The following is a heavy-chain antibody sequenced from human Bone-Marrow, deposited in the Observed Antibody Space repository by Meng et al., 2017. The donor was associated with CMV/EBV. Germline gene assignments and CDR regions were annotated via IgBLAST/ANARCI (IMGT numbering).Heavy chain of an antibody. Sequence: SETLSLTCTVSGGSISSGDYYWSWIRQHPGKGLEWIGYIYYSGSTYYNPSLKSRVTISVDTSKNQFSLKLSSVTAADTAVYYCARELQYQDNDAFDIWGQGTMVTVSS. D-gene: IGHD2-2*01. J-gene: IGHJ3*02. CDR3: ARELQYQDNDAFDI. V-gene: IGHV4-31*03. CDR2: IYYSGST. CDR1: GGSISSGDYY.